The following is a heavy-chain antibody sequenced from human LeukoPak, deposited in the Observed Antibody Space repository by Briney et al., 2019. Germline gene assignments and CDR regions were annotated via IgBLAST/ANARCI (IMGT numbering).Heavy chain of an antibody. CDR3: AREDNVWNLLYNYDMDV. D-gene: IGHD1-1*01. CDR2: IDVRGDTI. CDR1: GFIFSDYY. V-gene: IGHV3-11*01. J-gene: IGHJ6*03. Sequence: PGGSLRLSCAASGFIFSDYYMTWIRQAPGKGLEWVACIDVRGDTILYADSVKGRFTISRDSAKNSLYLQMNSLRAEDTAVYYCAREDNVWNLLYNYDMDVWGKGTTVTVSS.